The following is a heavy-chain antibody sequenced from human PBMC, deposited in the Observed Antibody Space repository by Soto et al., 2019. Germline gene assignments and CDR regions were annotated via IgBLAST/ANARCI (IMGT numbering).Heavy chain of an antibody. CDR2: INPNSGGT. CDR1: GYTFTGYY. D-gene: IGHD2-15*01. V-gene: IGHV1-2*04. Sequence: ASVKVSCKASGYTFTGYYMHWVRQAPGQGLEWMGWINPNSGGTNYAQKFQGWVTMTRDTSISTAYMELSRLTSDDTAVYYCARAIGYCSGGSCPHTYYYMDVGGQGTTVTVSS. CDR3: ARAIGYCSGGSCPHTYYYMDV. J-gene: IGHJ6*02.